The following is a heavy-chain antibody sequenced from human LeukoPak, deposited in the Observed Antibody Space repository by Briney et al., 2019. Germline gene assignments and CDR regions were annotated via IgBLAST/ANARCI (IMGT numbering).Heavy chain of an antibody. V-gene: IGHV1-2*02. D-gene: IGHD6-6*01. Sequence: ASVKVSCKASGYTLTDNHLYWVRQAPGQGLEWMGWIDPNSGVTNYAQNFQGRVTMTRDTSISTAYMELSRLRPDDTAVYYCARYSSSSPFDYWGQGTLVTVSS. J-gene: IGHJ4*02. CDR1: GYTLTDNH. CDR2: IDPNSGVT. CDR3: ARYSSSSPFDY.